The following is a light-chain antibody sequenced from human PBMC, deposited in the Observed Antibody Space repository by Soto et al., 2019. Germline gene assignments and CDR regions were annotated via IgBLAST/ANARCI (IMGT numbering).Light chain of an antibody. J-gene: IGLJ1*01. V-gene: IGLV2-8*01. CDR2: EVS. CDR3: SSRAGSNNYV. Sequence: QSALTQPPSASGSPGQSVTISCTGTSSDVGAYNYVSWYQQHPGKAPKLMIYEVSKRPSGVPDRFSGSKSGNTASLTVSGLQAEDEAAYYCSSRAGSNNYVFGTGTKVTVL. CDR1: SSDVGAYNY.